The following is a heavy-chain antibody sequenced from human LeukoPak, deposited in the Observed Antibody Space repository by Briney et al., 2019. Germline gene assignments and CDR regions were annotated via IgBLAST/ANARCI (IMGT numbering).Heavy chain of an antibody. CDR1: GYSISSGYY. CDR2: IYHSGST. V-gene: IGHV4-38-2*02. J-gene: IGHJ4*02. Sequence: SETLSLTCTVSGYSISSGYYWGWIRQPPGKGLEWIGSIYHSGSTYYNPSLKSRVTISVDTSKNQFSLKLSSVTAADTAVYYCARDLPSVAGTRGTFNWGQGTLVTVSS. D-gene: IGHD6-19*01. CDR3: ARDLPSVAGTRGTFN.